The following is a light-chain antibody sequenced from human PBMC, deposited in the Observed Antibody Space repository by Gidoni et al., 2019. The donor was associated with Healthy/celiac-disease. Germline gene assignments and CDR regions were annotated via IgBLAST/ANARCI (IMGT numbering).Light chain of an antibody. V-gene: IGKV1-39*01. CDR1: QSISSY. CDR2: AAS. J-gene: IGKJ1*01. Sequence: DIQMTKSPSSLSASVGDRVTITCRASQSISSYLNWYQQKPGKAPKLLIYAASSLQSGVPSRFSGSGSGTYFTLTISSLQPEYFATYYCQQSYSTPWTFGQGTKVEIK. CDR3: QQSYSTPWT.